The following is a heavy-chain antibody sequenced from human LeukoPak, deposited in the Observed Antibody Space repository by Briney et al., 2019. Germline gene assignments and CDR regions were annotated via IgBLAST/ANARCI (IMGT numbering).Heavy chain of an antibody. CDR1: GGSISSYY. CDR2: IYYSGST. CDR3: ARAPAPYSSSWYQTSPYYFDY. Sequence: PSETLSLTCTVSGGSISSYYWSWIRQPPGKGLEWIGYIYYSGSTNYNPSLKSRVTISVDTSKNQFSLKLSSVTAADTAVYYCARAPAPYSSSWYQTSPYYFDYWGQGTLVTVSS. V-gene: IGHV4-59*01. J-gene: IGHJ4*02. D-gene: IGHD6-13*01.